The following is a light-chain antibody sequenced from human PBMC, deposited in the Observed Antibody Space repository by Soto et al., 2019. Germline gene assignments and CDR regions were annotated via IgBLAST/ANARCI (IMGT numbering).Light chain of an antibody. J-gene: IGKJ1*01. Sequence: EIVLTQSPGTLSLSPGERATLSCRASQSVSSSYLAWYQQKPGQAPRLLMYDASSRATGIPDRFRGSGSGTDFTFTISRLEPEDFAVYFCQQYGSSPRTFGQGTKVEIK. CDR3: QQYGSSPRT. CDR2: DAS. V-gene: IGKV3-20*01. CDR1: QSVSSSY.